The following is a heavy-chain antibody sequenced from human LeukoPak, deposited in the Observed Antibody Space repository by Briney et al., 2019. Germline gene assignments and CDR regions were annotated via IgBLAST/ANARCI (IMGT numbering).Heavy chain of an antibody. CDR3: ARGRRNDYVWGSYRSGYFDY. J-gene: IGHJ4*02. Sequence: PSETLSLTCAVYGGSFSGYYWSWIRQPPGKGLEWIGVINHSGSTNYNPSLKSRVTISVDTSKNQFSLKLSSVTAADTAVYYCARGRRNDYVWGSYRSGYFDYWGQGTLVTVSS. CDR2: INHSGST. CDR1: GGSFSGYY. D-gene: IGHD3-16*02. V-gene: IGHV4-34*01.